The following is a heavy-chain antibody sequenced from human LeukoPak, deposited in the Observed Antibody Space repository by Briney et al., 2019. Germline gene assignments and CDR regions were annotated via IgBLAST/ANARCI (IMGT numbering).Heavy chain of an antibody. J-gene: IGHJ3*02. D-gene: IGHD2-2*01. Sequence: ASVKVSCKASGGTFSSYAISWVRQAPGQGLEWMGGIIPIFGTANYAQKFQGRVTITADESTSTAYMELSSLRSEDTAVYYCARGGDIVVVPAAPWGGAFDIWGQGTMVTVSS. CDR1: GGTFSSYA. CDR2: IIPIFGTA. V-gene: IGHV1-69*13. CDR3: ARGGDIVVVPAAPWGGAFDI.